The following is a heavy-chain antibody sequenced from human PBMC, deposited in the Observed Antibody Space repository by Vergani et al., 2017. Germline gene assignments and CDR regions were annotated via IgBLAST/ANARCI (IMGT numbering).Heavy chain of an antibody. Sequence: QVQLQESGPGLVKPSETLSLTCTVSGGSISSYYWSWIRQPPGKELEWIGYSYSSGSTNYNPSLKSRVTISGDTSKNQFSLKLSSVTAADTAVSYGARDKIIYYGSGRGGMDVWGQGTTVTVSS. J-gene: IGHJ6*02. V-gene: IGHV4-59*01. D-gene: IGHD3-10*01. CDR1: GGSISSYY. CDR2: SYSSGST. CDR3: ARDKIIYYGSGRGGMDV.